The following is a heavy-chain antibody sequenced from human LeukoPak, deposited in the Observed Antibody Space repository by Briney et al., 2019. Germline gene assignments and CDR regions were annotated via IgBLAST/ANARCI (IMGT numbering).Heavy chain of an antibody. CDR3: ARVTTNPGIAAAAFDI. CDR1: GYTFTSYA. CDR2: INAGNGNT. D-gene: IGHD6-13*01. V-gene: IGHV1-3*01. Sequence: GASVKVSCKASGYTFTSYAMHWVRQAPGQRLEWMGWINAGNGNTKYSQKFQGRVTITRDTSASTAYMELSSLRSEDTAVYYCARVTTNPGIAAAAFDIWGQGTMVTVSS. J-gene: IGHJ3*02.